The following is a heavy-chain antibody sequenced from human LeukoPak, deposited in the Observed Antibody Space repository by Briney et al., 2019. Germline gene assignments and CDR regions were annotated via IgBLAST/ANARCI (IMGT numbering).Heavy chain of an antibody. Sequence: GGSLRLSCAASGFTFDDYAMHWVRQAPGKGLEWVSGISWNSGSIGYADSVKGRFTIPRDNAKNSLYLQMNSLRAEDMALYYCAKEGIAAALDYWGQGTLVTVSS. J-gene: IGHJ4*02. D-gene: IGHD6-13*01. CDR2: ISWNSGSI. CDR3: AKEGIAAALDY. V-gene: IGHV3-9*03. CDR1: GFTFDDYA.